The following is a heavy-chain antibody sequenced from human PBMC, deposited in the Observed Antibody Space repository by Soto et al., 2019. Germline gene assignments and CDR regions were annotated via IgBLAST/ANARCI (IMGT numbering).Heavy chain of an antibody. CDR1: GFSLSNARMG. D-gene: IGHD2-2*02. V-gene: IGHV2-26*01. Sequence: SGPTLVNPTETLTLTCTVSGFSLSNARMGVSWIRQPPGKALEWLAHIFSNDEKSYSTSLKSRLTISKDTSKSQVVLTMTNMDPVDKATYYCTRIARQYQRLYPYRYGLNAFDIWGQGTMVTVSS. CDR2: IFSNDEK. CDR3: TRIARQYQRLYPYRYGLNAFDI. J-gene: IGHJ3*02.